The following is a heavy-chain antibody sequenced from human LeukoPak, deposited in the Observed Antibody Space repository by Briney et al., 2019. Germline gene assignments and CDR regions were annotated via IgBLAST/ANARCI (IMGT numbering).Heavy chain of an antibody. V-gene: IGHV3-11*06. Sequence: GGSLRPSCAASGFTFSDYYMSWVRQAPGKGLEWVSYISSSSIYTNYADSVKGRFTISRDNAKNSLYLQMNSLRAEDTAVYYCARDLQQQPGKGCYFDCWGQGTLVTVSS. CDR3: ARDLQQQPGKGCYFDC. J-gene: IGHJ4*02. D-gene: IGHD6-13*01. CDR2: ISSSSIYT. CDR1: GFTFSDYY.